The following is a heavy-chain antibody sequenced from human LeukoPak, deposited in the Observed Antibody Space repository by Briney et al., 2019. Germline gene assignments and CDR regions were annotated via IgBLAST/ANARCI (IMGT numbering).Heavy chain of an antibody. J-gene: IGHJ6*03. CDR1: GAPLGSYY. D-gene: IGHD6-6*01. CDR3: ARVPARLPYYMDV. CDR2: IYTSGST. Sequence: PSETLSLTCTVSGAPLGSYYWGWFRHPAGKGLGWIGRIYTSGSTNYNPSLKSRVTMSVDTSKNQFSLKLSSVTAADTAVYYCARVPARLPYYMDVWGKGTTVTVFS. V-gene: IGHV4-4*07.